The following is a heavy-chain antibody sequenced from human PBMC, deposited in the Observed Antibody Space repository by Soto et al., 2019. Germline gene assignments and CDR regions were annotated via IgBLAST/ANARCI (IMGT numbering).Heavy chain of an antibody. Sequence: GGSLRLSCAAYGFTFSSYGMHWVRQAPGKXLEWVAVIWYDGSNKYYADSVKGRFTISRDNSKNTLYLQMNSLRAEDTAVYYCAREHYDFWSGYLDYYYYGMDVWGQGTTVTVSS. CDR1: GFTFSSYG. CDR2: IWYDGSNK. CDR3: AREHYDFWSGYLDYYYYGMDV. J-gene: IGHJ6*02. V-gene: IGHV3-33*01. D-gene: IGHD3-3*01.